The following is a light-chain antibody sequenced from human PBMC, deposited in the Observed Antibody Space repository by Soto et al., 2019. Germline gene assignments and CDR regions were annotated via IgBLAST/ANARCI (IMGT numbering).Light chain of an antibody. V-gene: IGLV1-47*01. CDR2: RNN. CDR3: AAWYDSLSGPV. J-gene: IGLJ7*01. CDR1: SSNIGSNY. Sequence: QSVLTQPPSASGTPGQRVTISCSGSSSNIGSNYVYWYQQLPGTAPKLLIYRNNQRPSGVPYRFSASKSGTSASLPISGLRSEDEADYYCAAWYDSLSGPVFGGGTKLTVL.